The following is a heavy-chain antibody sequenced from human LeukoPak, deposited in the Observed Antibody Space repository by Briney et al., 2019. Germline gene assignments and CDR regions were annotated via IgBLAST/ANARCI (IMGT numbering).Heavy chain of an antibody. D-gene: IGHD3-10*01. V-gene: IGHV4-59*12. CDR1: GGSISSYY. Sequence: SETLSLTCTVSGGSISSYYWSWIRQPPGKGLEWIGYIYYSGSTNYNPSLKSRVTMSVDTSKNQFSLKLSSVTAADTAVYYCARDVMVRGALLDYWGQGTLVTVS. J-gene: IGHJ4*02. CDR3: ARDVMVRGALLDY. CDR2: IYYSGST.